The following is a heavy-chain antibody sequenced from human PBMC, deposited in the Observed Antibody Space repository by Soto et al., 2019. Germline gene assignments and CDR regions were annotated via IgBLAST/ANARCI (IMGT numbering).Heavy chain of an antibody. V-gene: IGHV3-30*18. Sequence: GSLRLSCAASGFTFSSYGMHWVRQAPGKGLEWVAVISYDGSNKYYADSVKGRFTISRDNSKNTLYLQMNSLRAEDTAVYYCAKPYYDFWSGYSHDDAFDIWGQGTMVTVSS. J-gene: IGHJ3*02. CDR1: GFTFSSYG. CDR3: AKPYYDFWSGYSHDDAFDI. CDR2: ISYDGSNK. D-gene: IGHD3-3*01.